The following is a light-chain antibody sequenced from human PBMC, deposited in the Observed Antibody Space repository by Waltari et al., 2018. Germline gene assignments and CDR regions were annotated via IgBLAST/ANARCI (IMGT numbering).Light chain of an antibody. J-gene: IGKJ2*01. V-gene: IGKV3-15*01. Sequence: EIVMTQSPATLSVSPGERATLSCRASQSVSSNLAWYQQKPGQAPRLLIYGASTRATGIPARFSGSGSGTEFTLTISSLQSEDFAVYYCQQYNNWLYTFGQVTKLEIK. CDR1: QSVSSN. CDR3: QQYNNWLYT. CDR2: GAS.